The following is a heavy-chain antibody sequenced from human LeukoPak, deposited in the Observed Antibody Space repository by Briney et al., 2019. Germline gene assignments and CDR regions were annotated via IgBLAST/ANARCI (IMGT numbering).Heavy chain of an antibody. CDR2: INSDGSST. D-gene: IGHD1-1*01. J-gene: IGHJ4*02. CDR1: GFTFSSYW. CDR3: RGTTTFFDY. Sequence: GGFLRLSCAASGFTFSSYWMHWVRQAPGKGLVWVSRINSDGSSTSYADSVKGRFTISRDNAKNTLYLQMNSLGAEDTAVYYCRGTTTFFDYWGQGTLVTVSS. V-gene: IGHV3-74*01.